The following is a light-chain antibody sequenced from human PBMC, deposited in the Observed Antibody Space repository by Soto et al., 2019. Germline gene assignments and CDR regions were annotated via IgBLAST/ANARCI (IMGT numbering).Light chain of an antibody. CDR1: QSVSDTY. J-gene: IGKJ3*01. V-gene: IGKV3-20*01. CDR3: QQYGSSPIT. CDR2: GAS. Sequence: EIVLTHSPGTLSLSPGERATLSCRASQSVSDTYLAWYQQKPGQRPRLLIYGASSRATGIPYRFSGSGSGTDFTLTISRLEAEDFAVYYCQQYGSSPITFGPGTKVDIK.